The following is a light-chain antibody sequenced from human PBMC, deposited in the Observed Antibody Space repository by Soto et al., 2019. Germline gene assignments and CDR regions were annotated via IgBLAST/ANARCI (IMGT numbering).Light chain of an antibody. CDR3: QQAYGFPVT. CDR2: AAS. Sequence: DIQMTQSPSTVSASVGDRVTITCRASQNIISWLAWYQQQPGRPPKLLIYAASILQSGVPSRFSGSGSGTDFTLTINSLQPEDVATYYCQQAYGFPVTFGQGTRLEIK. V-gene: IGKV1-12*01. CDR1: QNIISW. J-gene: IGKJ5*01.